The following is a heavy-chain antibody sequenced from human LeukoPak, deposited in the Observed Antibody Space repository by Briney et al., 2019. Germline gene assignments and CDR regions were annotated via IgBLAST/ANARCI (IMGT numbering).Heavy chain of an antibody. D-gene: IGHD3-16*02. CDR2: IYYSGST. J-gene: IGHJ2*01. Sequence: SETLSLTCTVSGVSISSSSYYWGWIRHPPGKGLEWIGSIYYSGSTYYNPAPKSRATISVDTSKNQFSLKLSSVTAADTAVYYCARIQRVNVWGSYRTNWYFDLWGRGTLVTVSS. CDR1: GVSISSSSYY. CDR3: ARIQRVNVWGSYRTNWYFDL. V-gene: IGHV4-39*01.